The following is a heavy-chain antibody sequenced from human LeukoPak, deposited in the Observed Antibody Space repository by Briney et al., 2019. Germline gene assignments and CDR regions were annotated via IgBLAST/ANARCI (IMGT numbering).Heavy chain of an antibody. Sequence: GGSLRLSCSGSGFTVSSNYMSWVRQAPGKGLEWVSVIYSGGSTYSADSVKSRFTITRASYKNTLYLQWDSPRAEYTAVYYCARGRGGGRPFDSWGQGTLVTVSS. CDR1: GFTVSSNY. J-gene: IGHJ4*02. D-gene: IGHD4-23*01. CDR2: IYSGGST. CDR3: ARGRGGGRPFDS. V-gene: IGHV3-66*01.